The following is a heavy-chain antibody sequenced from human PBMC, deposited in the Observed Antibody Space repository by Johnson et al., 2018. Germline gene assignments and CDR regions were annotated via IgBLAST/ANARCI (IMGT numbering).Heavy chain of an antibody. D-gene: IGHD7-27*01. V-gene: IGHV4-61*02. CDR2: IYTSGST. CDR1: GGSISSGSYY. CDR3: ARDPLNWGFEGPWDSHAFDI. Sequence: QVQLQESGPGLVKPSQTLSLTCTVSGGSISSGSYYWSWIRQPAGKGLEWIGRIYTSGSTNYNPSLTSRFTIQVETSKHQFSLKLSPVTAADTAGYYCARDPLNWGFEGPWDSHAFDIWGQGTMVTVSS. J-gene: IGHJ3*02.